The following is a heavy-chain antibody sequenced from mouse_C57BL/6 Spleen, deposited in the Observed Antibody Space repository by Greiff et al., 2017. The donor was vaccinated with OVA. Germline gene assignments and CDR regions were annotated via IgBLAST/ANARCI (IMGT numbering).Heavy chain of an antibody. CDR1: GYSITSGYY. CDR3: ARRYDYDNAMDY. D-gene: IGHD2-4*01. Sequence: EVQLQESGPGLVKPSQSLSLTCSVTGYSITSGYYWNWIRQFPGNKLEWMGYISYDGSNNYNPSLKNRISITRDTSKNQFFLKLNSVTTEDTATYYCARRYDYDNAMDYWGQGTSVTFSS. V-gene: IGHV3-6*01. CDR2: ISYDGSN. J-gene: IGHJ4*01.